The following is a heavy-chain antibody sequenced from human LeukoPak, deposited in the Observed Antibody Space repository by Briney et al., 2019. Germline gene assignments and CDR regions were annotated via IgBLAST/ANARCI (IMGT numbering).Heavy chain of an antibody. J-gene: IGHJ6*03. Sequence: GGSLRLSCAASGFTFSTYWMHWVRQVPGKGLEWVSYISSSGSTIYYADSVKGRFTISRDNAKNSLYLQMNSLRAEDTAVYYCARDVGGSSWSYYYYYMDVWGKGTTVTVSS. CDR2: ISSSGSTI. V-gene: IGHV3-48*04. D-gene: IGHD6-13*01. CDR3: ARDVGGSSWSYYYYYMDV. CDR1: GFTFSTYW.